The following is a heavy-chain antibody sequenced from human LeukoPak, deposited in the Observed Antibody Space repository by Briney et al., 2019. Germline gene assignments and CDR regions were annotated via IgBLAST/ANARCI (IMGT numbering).Heavy chain of an antibody. D-gene: IGHD6-13*01. CDR3: ARGDTLYGSSAHAGY. J-gene: IGHJ4*02. CDR1: GGTFSSYA. V-gene: IGHV1-69*01. CDR2: IIPIFGTA. Sequence: ASVKVSCKASGGTFSSYAISWVRQAPGQGLEWMGGIIPIFGTANYAQKFQGRVTITADESTSTAYMELSSLRSGDTAVYYCARGDTLYGSSAHAGYWGQGTLVTVSS.